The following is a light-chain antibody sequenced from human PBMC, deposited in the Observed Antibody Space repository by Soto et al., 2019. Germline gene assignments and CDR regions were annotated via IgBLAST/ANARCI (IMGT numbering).Light chain of an antibody. CDR2: EVS. CDR3: NSYRHSTTLV. J-gene: IGLJ1*01. Sequence: QSVLTQPASVSGSPGQSVTISCTGTSSDVGGYNSVSWFQQHPSKAPQLIIYEVSHRPSGVSIRFSGSKSCNTASLTISGPQAEDEYDYYCNSYRHSTTLVFGTGTKLTVL. CDR1: SSDVGGYNS. V-gene: IGLV2-14*01.